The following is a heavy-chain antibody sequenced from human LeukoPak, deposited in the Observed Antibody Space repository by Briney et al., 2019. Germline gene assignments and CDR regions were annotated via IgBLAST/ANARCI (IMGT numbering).Heavy chain of an antibody. V-gene: IGHV4-39*07. D-gene: IGHD3-10*01. CDR2: IYYSGST. CDR3: ARLRSYYGSGSYSQLDY. CDR1: GGSISSSSYY. Sequence: SETLSLTCTVSGGSISSSSYYWGWIRQPPGKGLEWIGSIYYSGSTYYNPSLKSRVTISVDTSKNQFSLKLSSVTAADTAVYYCARLRSYYGSGSYSQLDYWGQGTLVTVSS. J-gene: IGHJ4*02.